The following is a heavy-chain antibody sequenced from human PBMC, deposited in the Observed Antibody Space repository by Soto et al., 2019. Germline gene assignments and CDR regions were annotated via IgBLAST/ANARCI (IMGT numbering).Heavy chain of an antibody. D-gene: IGHD3-22*01. J-gene: IGHJ3*02. CDR3: AAATQYFFDSSGYPTGPHFAPDI. CDR2: IYHSGKA. V-gene: IGHV4-30-2*01. Sequence: QLQLQESGSGLVKPSQTLSLTCAVSGDSISSGGYSWNWIRQPPGKGLEWIGYIYHSGKAYYNPFLKSRFIISVDTFENQFSQKVTSVTDADTSVYYCAAATQYFFDSSGYPTGPHFAPDIGVLGTRVTVSS. CDR1: GDSISSGGYS.